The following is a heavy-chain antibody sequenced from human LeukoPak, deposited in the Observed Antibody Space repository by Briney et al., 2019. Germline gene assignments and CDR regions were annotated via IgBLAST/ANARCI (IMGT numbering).Heavy chain of an antibody. Sequence: SETLSLTCTVAGGSISSYYWSWIRQPPGKGLEWSGYIYYSGSTNYNPSLKSRVTISVDTSKSQFSLKLSSVTAADTAVYYCARGGYSYGFGVYFDYWGQGTLVTVSS. V-gene: IGHV4-59*01. CDR1: GGSISSYY. CDR3: ARGGYSYGFGVYFDY. J-gene: IGHJ4*02. D-gene: IGHD5-18*01. CDR2: IYYSGST.